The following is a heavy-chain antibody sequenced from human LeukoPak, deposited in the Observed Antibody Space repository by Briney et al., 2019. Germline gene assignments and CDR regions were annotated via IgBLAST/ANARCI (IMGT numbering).Heavy chain of an antibody. CDR1: GGSISNYY. CDR3: ARHSGASPHYFDY. Sequence: SETLSLTCTVSGGSISNYYWSWIRQPPGKGLEWIGFIYYSGTIHYNPSLKSRVTMSVATSNNQFSLRLSSVTAADTAIYYCARHSGASPHYFDYWGQGALVTVSS. D-gene: IGHD1-26*01. J-gene: IGHJ4*02. V-gene: IGHV4-59*08. CDR2: IYYSGTI.